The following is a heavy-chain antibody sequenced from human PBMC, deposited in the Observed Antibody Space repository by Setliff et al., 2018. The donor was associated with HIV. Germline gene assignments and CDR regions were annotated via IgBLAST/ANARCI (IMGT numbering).Heavy chain of an antibody. CDR3: ARAGAEVTSHFDW. CDR2: INTYNGNT. D-gene: IGHD2-21*02. CDR1: GYNFVGYG. J-gene: IGHJ4*02. Sequence: ASVKVSCKASGYNFVGYGINWLRQAPGQGLEWMGWINTYNGNTKYGQKFQGSVTMTTDTSTSTVYMELRNLRSDDTAVYYCARAGAEVTSHFDWWGQGTLVTVSS. V-gene: IGHV1-18*01.